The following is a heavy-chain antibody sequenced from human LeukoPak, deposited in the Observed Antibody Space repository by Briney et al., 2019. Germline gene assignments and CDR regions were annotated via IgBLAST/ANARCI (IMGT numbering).Heavy chain of an antibody. V-gene: IGHV1-18*01. J-gene: IGHJ5*02. CDR2: ISAYNGNT. D-gene: IGHD3-10*01. Sequence: GASVKVSCKASGYTFTSYGISWVRQAPGQGLEWMGWISAYNGNTNYAQKLQGRVTMTTDTSTSTAYMELRSLRSDDTAVYYCARDGLLWFGEASSGRFDPWGQGTLVTVSS. CDR3: ARDGLLWFGEASSGRFDP. CDR1: GYTFTSYG.